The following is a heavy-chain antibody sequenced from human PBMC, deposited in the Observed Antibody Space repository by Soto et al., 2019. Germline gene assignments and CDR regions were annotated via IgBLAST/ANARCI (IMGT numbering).Heavy chain of an antibody. D-gene: IGHD1-26*01. CDR2: ISGSGGST. CDR3: ATRGSGSYYDY. Sequence: EVQLLESGGGLVQPGGSLRLSCAASGFTFSSYAMRWVRQAPGKGLEWVSDISGSGGSTYYADSVKGRFTISRDNSKNTVYLQMNSLRGEDTAVYYCATRGSGSYYDYWGQGTLVTVSS. V-gene: IGHV3-23*01. CDR1: GFTFSSYA. J-gene: IGHJ4*02.